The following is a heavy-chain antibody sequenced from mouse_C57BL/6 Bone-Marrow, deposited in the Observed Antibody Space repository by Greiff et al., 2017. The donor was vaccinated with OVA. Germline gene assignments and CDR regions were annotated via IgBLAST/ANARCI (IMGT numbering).Heavy chain of an antibody. CDR1: GYAFSSSW. D-gene: IGHD1-3*01. J-gene: IGHJ1*03. CDR3: ARRIELRDCYFDV. V-gene: IGHV1-82*01. CDR2: IYPDDGDT. Sequence: QVQLQQSGPELVKPGASVKISCKASGYAFSSSWMNWVKQRPGKGLEWIGRIYPDDGDTNYNGKFKGKATMTADKSSSTAYMQLSSLTSEDSAVYFCARRIELRDCYFDVWGKGTTVTVSS.